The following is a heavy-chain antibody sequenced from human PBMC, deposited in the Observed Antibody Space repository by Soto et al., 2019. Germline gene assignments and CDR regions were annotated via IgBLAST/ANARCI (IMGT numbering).Heavy chain of an antibody. D-gene: IGHD6-19*01. CDR1: GYTFTSFG. J-gene: IGHJ5*02. CDR3: AQSNGQWLVTGDWFDP. Sequence: QVQLVQSGAEVKKPGASVNVSCKASGYTFTSFGINWVRQAPGQGLQWLGWISAYNGNTNYAEKFQGRLTMTTDTSTSTAYMELRSLTSDDTAVYYCAQSNGQWLVTGDWFDPWGQGTLVTVSS. V-gene: IGHV1-18*01. CDR2: ISAYNGNT.